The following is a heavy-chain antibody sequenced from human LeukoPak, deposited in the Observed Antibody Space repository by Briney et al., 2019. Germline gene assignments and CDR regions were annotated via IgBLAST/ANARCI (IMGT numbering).Heavy chain of an antibody. CDR2: ISYDGIKK. V-gene: IGHV3-30-3*01. CDR1: GFSFKTYD. D-gene: IGHD3-22*01. CDR3: ARVYDSTGYSTFDY. J-gene: IGHJ4*02. Sequence: GGSLRLSCAGYGFSFKTYDMNWVRQAPGKGLEWVALISYDGIKKYYADSVKGRFTISRDDSKNTLFLEMNRLRDEDTAVYFCARVYDSTGYSTFDYWGQGALVTVSS.